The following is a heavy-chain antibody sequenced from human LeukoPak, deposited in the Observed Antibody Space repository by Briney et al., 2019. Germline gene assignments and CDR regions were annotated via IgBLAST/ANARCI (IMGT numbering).Heavy chain of an antibody. Sequence: SETLSLTRAVYGGSFSGYYWSWIRQPPGKGLEWIGEINHSGSTNYNPSLKSRVTISVDTSKNQFSLKLSSVTAADTAVYYCARGKIAAAGNYYYYYGMDVWGQGTTVTVSS. CDR2: INHSGST. J-gene: IGHJ6*02. CDR1: GGSFSGYY. V-gene: IGHV4-34*01. CDR3: ARGKIAAAGNYYYYYGMDV. D-gene: IGHD6-13*01.